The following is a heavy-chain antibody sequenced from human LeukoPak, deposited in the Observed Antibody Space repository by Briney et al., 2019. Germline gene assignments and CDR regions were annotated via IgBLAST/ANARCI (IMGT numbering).Heavy chain of an antibody. CDR2: IIQDGSEK. D-gene: IGHD6-13*01. Sequence: GGSLRLSCAASGFTFSSYWMSWVRQAPGKGLEWVASIIQDGSEKNYVDSVKGRFTIPRDNAKSSVFLQMNSLRVEDTAVYYCARGLYSSSPQYWGQGILVTVSS. V-gene: IGHV3-7*01. CDR1: GFTFSSYW. J-gene: IGHJ4*02. CDR3: ARGLYSSSPQY.